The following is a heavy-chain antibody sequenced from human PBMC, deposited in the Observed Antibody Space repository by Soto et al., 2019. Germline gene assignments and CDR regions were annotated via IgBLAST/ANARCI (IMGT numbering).Heavy chain of an antibody. Sequence: SDTLSLTCAVYGGSFSGYYWSWIRQPPGKGLEWIGEINHSGSTNYNPSLKSRVTISVDTSKNQFSLKLSSVTAADTAVYYCARGRYCSSTSCLGYYMDVWGKGTTVTVSS. V-gene: IGHV4-34*01. CDR1: GGSFSGYY. J-gene: IGHJ6*03. D-gene: IGHD2-2*01. CDR2: INHSGST. CDR3: ARGRYCSSTSCLGYYMDV.